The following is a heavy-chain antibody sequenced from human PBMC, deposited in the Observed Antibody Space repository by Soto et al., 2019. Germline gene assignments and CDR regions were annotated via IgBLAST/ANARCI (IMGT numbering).Heavy chain of an antibody. V-gene: IGHV3-33*01. Sequence: QVQLVESGGGVVQPGGSLRLSCAASGFTFSSYGMHWVRQAPGKGLEWVAVIWYDGGEKYYADSVKGRFTISRDNSKNTLSLQMNNLSAEATAVYYCARYVSSRYNNWIDPWGQGTLVTVSS. CDR3: ARYVSSRYNNWIDP. J-gene: IGHJ5*02. CDR1: GFTFSSYG. CDR2: IWYDGGEK. D-gene: IGHD6-13*01.